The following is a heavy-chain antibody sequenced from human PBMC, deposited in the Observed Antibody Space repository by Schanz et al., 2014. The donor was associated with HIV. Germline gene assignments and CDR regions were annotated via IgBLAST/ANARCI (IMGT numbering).Heavy chain of an antibody. CDR3: VKAYSSGFSGAGS. CDR1: GFSFDTFG. Sequence: QVQLVESGGGVVQPGRSLRLSCAGSGFSFDTFGIHWVRQAPGKGLEWVAVIWYDGTTKYYGDSVKGRFTISRDNSRNALYLHMNSLRADDTAIYYCVKAYSSGFSGAGSWGQGALVTVSS. J-gene: IGHJ5*02. V-gene: IGHV3-33*06. D-gene: IGHD5-18*01. CDR2: IWYDGTTK.